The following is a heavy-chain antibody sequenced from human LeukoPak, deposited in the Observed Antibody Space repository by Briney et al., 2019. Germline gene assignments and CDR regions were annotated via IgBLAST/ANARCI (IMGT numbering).Heavy chain of an antibody. J-gene: IGHJ4*02. V-gene: IGHV3-23*01. CDR1: GFTFSNYA. CDR2: ISGTGGST. D-gene: IGHD1-26*01. CDR3: ARYYSGSCSFDY. Sequence: GGCLRLSCAASGFTFSNYAMNWVRQAPEKGLKWVSEISGTGGSTYYADSVKGRFTISRDNSRNTLYLQMHSLRVEDTAIYYCARYYSGSCSFDYWGQGTLVTVSS.